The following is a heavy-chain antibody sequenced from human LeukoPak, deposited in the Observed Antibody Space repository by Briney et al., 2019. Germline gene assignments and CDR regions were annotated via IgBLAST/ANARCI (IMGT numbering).Heavy chain of an antibody. CDR2: IYTSGST. D-gene: IGHD2-21*02. CDR3: ARGAFCGGDCYSGGNYYYYYMDV. J-gene: IGHJ6*03. Sequence: SETLSLTCTVSGGSISSYYWSWIRQPAGKGLEWIGRIYTSGSTNYNPSLKSRVTISVDTSKNQFSLKLSSVTAADTAVYYCARGAFCGGDCYSGGNYYYYYMDVWGKGTTVTVSS. V-gene: IGHV4-4*07. CDR1: GGSISSYY.